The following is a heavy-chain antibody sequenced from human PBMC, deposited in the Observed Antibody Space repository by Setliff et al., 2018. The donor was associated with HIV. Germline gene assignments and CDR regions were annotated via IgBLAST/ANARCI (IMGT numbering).Heavy chain of an antibody. J-gene: IGHJ6*03. CDR1: GGPFSSSSYY. Sequence: SETLSLTCTVSGGPFSSSSYYWGWIRQPPGKGLEWIGSLRPSGNTYYNPSLKSRVTISVDTSKNQFSLNLSSVTAADTAVYYCARDRYTWNYGKNYMDVWGKGTTVTVSS. CDR3: ARDRYTWNYGKNYMDV. V-gene: IGHV4-39*02. CDR2: LRPSGNT. D-gene: IGHD1-7*01.